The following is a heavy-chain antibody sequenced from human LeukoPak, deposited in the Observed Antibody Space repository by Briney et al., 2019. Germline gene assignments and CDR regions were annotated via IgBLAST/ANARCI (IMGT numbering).Heavy chain of an antibody. D-gene: IGHD3-16*02. CDR1: GGFISSYY. CDR2: IYYSGST. Sequence: PSETLSLTCTVSGGFISSYYWSWIRQPPGKGLEWIGYIYYSGSTNYSPSLKSRVTISVDTSKNQFSLKLSSVTAADTAVYYCAREGAVGVITLDDAFDIWGQGTMVTVPS. V-gene: IGHV4-59*01. CDR3: AREGAVGVITLDDAFDI. J-gene: IGHJ3*02.